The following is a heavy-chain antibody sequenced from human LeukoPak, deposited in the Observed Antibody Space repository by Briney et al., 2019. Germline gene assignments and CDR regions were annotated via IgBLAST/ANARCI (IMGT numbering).Heavy chain of an antibody. CDR2: IAYTGST. CDR3: ARHAENGYDRFDH. D-gene: IGHD5-12*01. CDR1: GGSVSGGSISSYY. J-gene: IGHJ4*02. V-gene: IGHV4-61*01. Sequence: SETLSLTCTVSGGSVSGGSISSYYWSWIRQPPGKGLEWIGFIAYTGSTNYNPSLKSRVTISVDTSKNQFSLRLSSVTAADTAVYYCARHAENGYDRFDHWGQGTLVTVSS.